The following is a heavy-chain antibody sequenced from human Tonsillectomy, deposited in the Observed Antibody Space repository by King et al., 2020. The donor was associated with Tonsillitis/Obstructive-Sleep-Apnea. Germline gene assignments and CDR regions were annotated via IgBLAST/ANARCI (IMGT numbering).Heavy chain of an antibody. J-gene: IGHJ6*03. D-gene: IGHD2-2*01. CDR2: ISSSSSYT. CDR1: GFTFSDYY. Sequence: QLVQSGGGLVKPGGSLRLSCAASGFTFSDYYMSWLRQAPGKGLEWVSYISSSSSYTNYADSVKGRFTISRDNAKNSLYLQMNSLRAEDTAVYYCARDQATVPKQEYYYYYMDVWGKGTTVTVSS. CDR3: ARDQATVPKQEYYYYYMDV. V-gene: IGHV3-11*05.